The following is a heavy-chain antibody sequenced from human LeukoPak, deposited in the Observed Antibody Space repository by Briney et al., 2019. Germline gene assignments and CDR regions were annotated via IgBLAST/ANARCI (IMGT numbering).Heavy chain of an antibody. D-gene: IGHD6-13*01. CDR2: IYYSGST. CDR1: GGSISSYY. CDR3: ARGVAAASTGY. Sequence: PSETLSLTCTVSGGSISSYYWSWIRQPPGKGLEWIGYIYYSGSTNYNPSLKSRVTISVDTSKNQFSLKLSSVTAADTAVYYCARGVAAASTGYWGQGTLVTVSS. J-gene: IGHJ4*02. V-gene: IGHV4-59*01.